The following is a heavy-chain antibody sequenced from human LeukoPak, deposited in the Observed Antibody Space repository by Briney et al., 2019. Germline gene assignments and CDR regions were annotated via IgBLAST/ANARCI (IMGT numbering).Heavy chain of an antibody. D-gene: IGHD5-18*01. V-gene: IGHV3-30*04. CDR3: ASPLDQWSSFSYLYY. Sequence: GRSLRLSCAASGFTFSSYAMHWVRQAPGKGLEWVAVISYDGSNKYYADSVKGRFTTSRDNSKNTLYLQMNSLRAEDTAVYYCASPLDQWSSFSYLYYWGQGTLVTVSS. CDR2: ISYDGSNK. CDR1: GFTFSSYA. J-gene: IGHJ4*02.